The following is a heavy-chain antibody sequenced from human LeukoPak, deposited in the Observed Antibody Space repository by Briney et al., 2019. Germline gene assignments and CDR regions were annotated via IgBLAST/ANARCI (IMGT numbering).Heavy chain of an antibody. Sequence: PETLSLTCTVSGYSISSGYYWGWIRQPPGKGLEWIGSIYHSGSTYYNPSLRSRVTISVDTSKNQFSLKLGSVTAADTAVYYCARVAAAGTGAFDIWGQGTMVTVSS. D-gene: IGHD6-13*01. CDR2: IYHSGST. J-gene: IGHJ3*02. V-gene: IGHV4-38-2*02. CDR1: GYSISSGYY. CDR3: ARVAAAGTGAFDI.